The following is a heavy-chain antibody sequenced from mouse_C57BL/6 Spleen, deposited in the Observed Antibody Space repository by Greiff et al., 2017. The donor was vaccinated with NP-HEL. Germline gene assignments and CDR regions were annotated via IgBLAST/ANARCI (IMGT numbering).Heavy chain of an antibody. Sequence: EVQRVESGGDLVKPGGSLKLSCAASGFTFSSYGMSWVRQTPDKRLEWVATISSGGSYTYYPDSVKGRFTISRDNAKNTLYLQMSSLKSEDTAMYYGARGSSMYFDVWGTGTTVTVSS. D-gene: IGHD1-1*01. CDR1: GFTFSSYG. V-gene: IGHV5-6*01. J-gene: IGHJ1*03. CDR2: ISSGGSYT. CDR3: ARGSSMYFDV.